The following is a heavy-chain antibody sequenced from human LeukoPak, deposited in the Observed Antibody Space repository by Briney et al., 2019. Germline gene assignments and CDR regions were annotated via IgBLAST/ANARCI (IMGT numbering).Heavy chain of an antibody. CDR2: ISYDGSNK. V-gene: IGHV3-30-3*01. Sequence: GGSLRLSCAASGFTFSSYAMHWVRQAPGKGLEWVAVISYDGSNKYYADSVKGRFTISRDNSKNTLYLQMNSLRAEDTAVYYCAREGCSSTSCYTAFDIWGQGTMVTVSS. D-gene: IGHD2-2*02. CDR3: AREGCSSTSCYTAFDI. J-gene: IGHJ3*02. CDR1: GFTFSSYA.